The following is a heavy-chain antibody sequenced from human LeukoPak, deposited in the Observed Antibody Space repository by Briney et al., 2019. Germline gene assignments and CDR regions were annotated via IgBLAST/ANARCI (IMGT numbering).Heavy chain of an antibody. V-gene: IGHV1-46*01. D-gene: IGHD3-22*01. CDR2: INPSGGST. CDR3: ARGGLRDSSGWSTWYFDL. Sequence: ASVKVSCKASEYTFTKYYIHWVRQAPGQGLEWMGMINPSGGSTSYAQKFQDRVTMTRDTSTNTVYMELSSLRSEDTAVFYCARGGLRDSSGWSTWYFDLWGRDTLVTVSS. CDR1: EYTFTKYY. J-gene: IGHJ2*01.